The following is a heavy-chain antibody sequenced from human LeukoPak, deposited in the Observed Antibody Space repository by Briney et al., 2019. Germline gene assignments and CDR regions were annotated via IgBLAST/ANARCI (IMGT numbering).Heavy chain of an antibody. CDR3: AKIAHEGSITMIVVVIPGAFDI. V-gene: IGHV3-23*01. D-gene: IGHD3-22*01. J-gene: IGHJ3*02. Sequence: YYADSVKGRFTISRDNSQNTLYLQMNSLRAEDTAVYYCAKIAHEGSITMIVVVIPGAFDIWGQGTMVTVSS.